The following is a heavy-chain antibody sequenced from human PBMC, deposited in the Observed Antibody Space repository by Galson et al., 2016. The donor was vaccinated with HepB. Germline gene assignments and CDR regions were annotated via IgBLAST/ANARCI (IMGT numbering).Heavy chain of an antibody. CDR2: IDPSDSYT. J-gene: IGHJ4*02. Sequence: AEVKKPGESLRISCQGSGYSFSSYWISWVRRMPGKGLEWMGRIDPSDSYTNYSPSFKGHVTISSDKSISTAYLQWSSLTASDTAMYYCARQREYSYGDVDYWGQGTLVTVSS. CDR1: GYSFSSYW. CDR3: ARQREYSYGDVDY. D-gene: IGHD5-18*01. V-gene: IGHV5-10-1*01.